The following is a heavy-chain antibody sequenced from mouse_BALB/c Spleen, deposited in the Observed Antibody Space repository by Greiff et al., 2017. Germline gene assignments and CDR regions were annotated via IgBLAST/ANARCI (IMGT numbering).Heavy chain of an antibody. Sequence: EVHLVESGPGLVKPSQSLSLTCTVTGYSITSDYAWNWIRQFPGNKLEWMGYISYSGSTSYNPSLKSRISITRDTSKNQFFLQLNSVTTEDTATYYCARTGNYMFAYWGKGTLVTVSA. D-gene: IGHD2-1*01. CDR1: GYSITSDYA. V-gene: IGHV3-2*02. CDR3: ARTGNYMFAY. J-gene: IGHJ3*01. CDR2: ISYSGST.